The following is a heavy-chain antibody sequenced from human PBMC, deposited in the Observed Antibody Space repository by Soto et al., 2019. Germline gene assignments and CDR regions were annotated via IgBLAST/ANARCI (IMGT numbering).Heavy chain of an antibody. CDR3: ARGGVSTRTFDY. CDR1: EYNFAGYW. V-gene: IGHV5-51*01. J-gene: IGHJ4*02. Sequence: PLAPQKISCTGSEYNFAGYWIAWVRQMPGKGLEWMGIIYPSDSDTRYRPSFQGQVTISADKSISSAYLQWSSLRASGTAMYYCARGGVSTRTFDYWGQGTPVTGSS. D-gene: IGHD3-3*01. CDR2: IYPSDSDT.